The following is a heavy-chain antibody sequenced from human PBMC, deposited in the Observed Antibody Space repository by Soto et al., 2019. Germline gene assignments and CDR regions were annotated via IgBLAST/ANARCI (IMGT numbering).Heavy chain of an antibody. V-gene: IGHV1-69*06. D-gene: IGHD2-2*01. CDR1: GGTFSSYA. CDR2: IIPIFGTA. J-gene: IGHJ6*02. Sequence: SVKVSCKASGGTFSSYAIIWVRQAAGQGLEWMGGIIPIFGTANYAQKFQGRVTITADKSTSTAYMELSSLRSEDTAVYYCARVRIVSVTARINYYGMDVWGQGTTVTVSS. CDR3: ARVRIVSVTARINYYGMDV.